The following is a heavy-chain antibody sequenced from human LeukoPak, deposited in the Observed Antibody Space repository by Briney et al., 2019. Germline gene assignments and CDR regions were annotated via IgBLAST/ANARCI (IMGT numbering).Heavy chain of an antibody. CDR3: AREDSSGYYYYYGMDV. J-gene: IGHJ6*02. D-gene: IGHD3-22*01. V-gene: IGHV3-21*01. CDR2: ISSSSSYI. CDR1: GFTFSSSA. Sequence: GGSLRLSCAASGFTFSSSAMSWVRQAPGKGLEWVSSISSSSSYIYYADSVKGRFTISRDNAKNSLYLQMNSLRAEDTAVYYCAREDSSGYYYYYGMDVWGQGTTVTVSS.